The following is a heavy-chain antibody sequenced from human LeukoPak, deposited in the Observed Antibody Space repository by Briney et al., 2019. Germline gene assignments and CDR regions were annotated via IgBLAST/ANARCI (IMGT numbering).Heavy chain of an antibody. Sequence: GGSLRLSCAASGFTLSNYWMHWVRQAPGKGLVWVSRINSDGSSTSHADSVKGRFTISRDNSKNTVYLQMNSLRAEDTAVYYCAKGSIDWYYFDYWGQGTLVTVSS. CDR2: INSDGSST. CDR3: AKGSIDWYYFDY. D-gene: IGHD3-9*01. J-gene: IGHJ4*02. CDR1: GFTLSNYW. V-gene: IGHV3-74*01.